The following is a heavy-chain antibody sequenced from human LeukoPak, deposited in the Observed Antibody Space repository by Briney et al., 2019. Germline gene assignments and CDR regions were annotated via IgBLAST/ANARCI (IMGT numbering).Heavy chain of an antibody. CDR1: GYTLTELS. Sequence: GASVKVSCKVSGYTLTELSMHWVRQAPGKGLEWMGGFDPEDGETIYAQKFQGRVTMTRDTSTSTVYMELSSLRSEDTAVYYCAREGNYYDSSGYYDGSWFDPWGQGTLVTVSS. V-gene: IGHV1-24*01. CDR3: AREGNYYDSSGYYDGSWFDP. D-gene: IGHD3-22*01. CDR2: FDPEDGET. J-gene: IGHJ5*02.